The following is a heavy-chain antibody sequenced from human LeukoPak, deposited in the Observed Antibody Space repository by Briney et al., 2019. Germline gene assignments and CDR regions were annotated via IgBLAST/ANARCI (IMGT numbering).Heavy chain of an antibody. V-gene: IGHV1-18*01. CDR2: ISPYNGNA. CDR3: ARDQYDYVWGSYRPYFDL. J-gene: IGHJ4*02. CDR1: GYTFNSYG. D-gene: IGHD3-16*02. Sequence: ASVKVSCKASGYTFNSYGISWVRQAPGQGLEWMGSISPYNGNAKYAERDQGRVILTTDTSTRTADMELRGLRSDDTAVFYCARDQYDYVWGSYRPYFDLWGQGTQVTVSS.